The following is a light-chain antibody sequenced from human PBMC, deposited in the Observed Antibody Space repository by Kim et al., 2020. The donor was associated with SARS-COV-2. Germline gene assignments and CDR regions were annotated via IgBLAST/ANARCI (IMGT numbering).Light chain of an antibody. CDR3: QQYNSYAGT. V-gene: IGKV1-5*03. J-gene: IGKJ1*01. Sequence: DIQMTQSPSTLSASVGDTVTITCRASQSITSWLDWYQQKPGKAPNLLIYKSSTLVSGVPSRFSGSGSGTEFTLTISSLQPDDFATYYCQQYNSYAGTFGQGTKVDIK. CDR1: QSITSW. CDR2: KSS.